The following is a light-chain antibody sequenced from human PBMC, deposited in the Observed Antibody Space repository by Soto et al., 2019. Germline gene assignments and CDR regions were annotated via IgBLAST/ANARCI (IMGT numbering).Light chain of an antibody. CDR3: QQSYSTPGT. CDR2: AVF. CDR1: QSISKY. J-gene: IGKJ1*01. Sequence: DVQMTQSPSSVSASIGDRVTITCRTSQSISKYLNWFQQKPGQAPQLLIYAVFNLQGGVPSRFSGSGSGTDFTLTITSLQPEDTGTYYCQQSYSTPGTFGQGTKVEIK. V-gene: IGKV1-39*01.